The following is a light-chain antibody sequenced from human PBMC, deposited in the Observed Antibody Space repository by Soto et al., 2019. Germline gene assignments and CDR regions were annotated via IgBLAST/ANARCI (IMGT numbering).Light chain of an antibody. CDR2: GAS. Sequence: EIVLTQSPGTLSLSPGERATLSCRASQSVSSSYLAWYQQKPGQAPRLLIYGASSRATGIPDRFSGSGSGTDFTLTISSLQSEDFAVYYCQQYNNWPPVYTFGQGTKLEI. V-gene: IGKV3D-20*02. J-gene: IGKJ2*01. CDR3: QQYNNWPPVYT. CDR1: QSVSSSY.